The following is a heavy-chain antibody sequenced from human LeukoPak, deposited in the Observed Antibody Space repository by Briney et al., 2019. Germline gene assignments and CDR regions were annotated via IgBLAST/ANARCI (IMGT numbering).Heavy chain of an antibody. J-gene: IGHJ4*02. V-gene: IGHV4-34*01. D-gene: IGHD6-19*01. CDR3: ARDLLSTAGYFDY. Sequence: SETLSLTCAVYGGSFSGYYWSWIRQPPGKGLEWIGEINHSGSTNYNPSLKSRVTISVDTSKNQFSLNLSSVTAADTAVYYCARDLLSTAGYFDYWGQGTLVTVSS. CDR2: INHSGST. CDR1: GGSFSGYY.